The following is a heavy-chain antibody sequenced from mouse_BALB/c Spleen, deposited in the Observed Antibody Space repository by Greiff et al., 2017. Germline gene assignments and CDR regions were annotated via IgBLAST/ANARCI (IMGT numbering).Heavy chain of an antibody. CDR1: GYSITSDYA. CDR3: ARREDYAMDY. CDR2: ISYSGST. J-gene: IGHJ4*01. Sequence: EVQRVESGPGLVKPSQSLSLTCTVTGYSITSDYAWNWIRQFPGNKLEWMGYISYSGSTSYNPSLKSRISITRDTSKNQFFLQLNSVTTEDTATYYCARREDYAMDYWGQGTSVTVSS. V-gene: IGHV3-2*02.